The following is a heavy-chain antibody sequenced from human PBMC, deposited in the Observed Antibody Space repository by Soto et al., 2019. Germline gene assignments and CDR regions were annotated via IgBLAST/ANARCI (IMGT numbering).Heavy chain of an antibody. CDR2: INPRSGDT. J-gene: IGHJ4*02. D-gene: IGHD1-26*01. CDR1: GYTFTGYF. Sequence: QVQLVQSGAEVKKPGASVKVSCKASGYTFTGYFIHWVRQAPGQGLEWMGWINPRSGDTNYAQNFQGRGTMTRDTSITTAYMELSTLRSDDTAVYYCAKGWEVIMGAHYWGQGTLITVSS. CDR3: AKGWEVIMGAHY. V-gene: IGHV1-2*02.